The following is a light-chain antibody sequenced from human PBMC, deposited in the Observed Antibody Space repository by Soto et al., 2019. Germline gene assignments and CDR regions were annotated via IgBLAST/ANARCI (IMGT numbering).Light chain of an antibody. CDR3: QQTYTTPEIT. CDR2: AAS. J-gene: IGKJ5*01. V-gene: IGKV1-39*01. CDR1: QGIDTS. Sequence: DTQLTQSPSFLSASVGDRVSITCRASQGIDTSLAWYQQKPGKAPKLLIYAASNFQSGVPTRFSGSGSGTDFTLTISSLQPEDFAIYYCQQTYTTPEITFGQGTRLEIK.